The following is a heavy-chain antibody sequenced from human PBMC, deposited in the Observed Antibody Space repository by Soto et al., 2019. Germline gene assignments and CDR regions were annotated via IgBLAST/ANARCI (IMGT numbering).Heavy chain of an antibody. Sequence: GGSLRLSCAASGFTFSSFGMHWVRQAPGKGLEWVAVISSDGNNKYYPDSVKGRFTISRGNSKNTLYLQMYSLRAEDTAVYYCAKVGPYDFWTSYFDSWGQGTRVTVSS. CDR1: GFTFSSFG. J-gene: IGHJ4*02. V-gene: IGHV3-30*18. CDR3: AKVGPYDFWTSYFDS. CDR2: ISSDGNNK. D-gene: IGHD3-3*01.